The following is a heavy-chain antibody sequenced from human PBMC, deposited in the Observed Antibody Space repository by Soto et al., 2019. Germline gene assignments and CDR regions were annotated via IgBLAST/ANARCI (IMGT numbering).Heavy chain of an antibody. J-gene: IGHJ3*02. CDR1: GGTFSSYA. CDR3: TRHSVEMAPRYAFDI. CDR2: VIPFFGTA. D-gene: IGHD2-2*01. Sequence: QVQLVQSGAEVKKPGSSVKVSCKASGGTFSSYAISWVRQAPGQGLEWMGGVIPFFGTANYAQKIQGRVTITAYESTSTAHMELSSLRSEYTAVYYCTRHSVEMAPRYAFDIWGQGTMVTVSS. V-gene: IGHV1-69*12.